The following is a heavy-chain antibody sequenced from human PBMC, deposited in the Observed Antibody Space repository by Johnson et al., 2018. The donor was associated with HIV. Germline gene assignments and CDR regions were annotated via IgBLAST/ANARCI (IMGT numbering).Heavy chain of an antibody. Sequence: VQLVESGGGVVQPGGSLRLSCAASGFTFSSYAMSWVRQAPGKGLEWVSAISGSGGSTYYADSVKGRFTISRDNSKNTLYLQMNSLRAEDTAVYFCTTDYQQLADAFAIWGQGTMVTVSS. CDR1: GFTFSSYA. D-gene: IGHD6-13*01. CDR3: TTDYQQLADAFAI. V-gene: IGHV3-23*04. J-gene: IGHJ3*02. CDR2: ISGSGGST.